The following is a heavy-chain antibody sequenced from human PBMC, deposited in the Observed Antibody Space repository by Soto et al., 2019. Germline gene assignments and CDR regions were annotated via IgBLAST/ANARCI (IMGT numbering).Heavy chain of an antibody. CDR3: AGGSGWSSYFDY. J-gene: IGHJ4*02. V-gene: IGHV4-59*08. Sequence: SETLSLTCTVSGGYISSYYWSWIRQPPGKGLEWIGYIYYSGSTNYNPSLKSGVTISVDTSKNQFSLRLSSVTAADTAMYYCAGGSGWSSYFDYWGQGTLVTVSS. CDR2: IYYSGST. CDR1: GGYISSYY. D-gene: IGHD6-19*01.